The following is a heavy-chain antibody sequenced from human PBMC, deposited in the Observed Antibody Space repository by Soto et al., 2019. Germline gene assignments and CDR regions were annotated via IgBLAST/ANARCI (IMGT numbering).Heavy chain of an antibody. V-gene: IGHV4-34*01. CDR3: ARVYYYGSGSYYLYYYYYYMDV. J-gene: IGHJ6*03. Sequence: SETLSLTCAVCRGFFSGYYWSWIRQPPGKGLEWIGEINHSGSTNYNPSLKSRVTISVDTSKNQFSLKLSSVTAADTAVYYCARVYYYGSGSYYLYYYYYYMDVWGKGTTVTVSS. CDR2: INHSGST. CDR1: RGFFSGYY. D-gene: IGHD3-10*01.